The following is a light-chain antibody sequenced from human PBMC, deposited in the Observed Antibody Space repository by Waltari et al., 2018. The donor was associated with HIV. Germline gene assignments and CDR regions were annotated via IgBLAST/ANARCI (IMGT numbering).Light chain of an antibody. CDR2: EVN. CDR1: SSDIGSYNY. Sequence: QSALTQPASVSGSPGQSITVSCTGTSSDIGSYNYVSWYQQTPGTAPNLVIYEVNNRPSGISNRFSCSKSGTTASLTISGLQTEDEAHYYCSSFTTSNTLLFGGGTKVTVL. CDR3: SSFTTSNTLL. J-gene: IGLJ2*01. V-gene: IGLV2-14*01.